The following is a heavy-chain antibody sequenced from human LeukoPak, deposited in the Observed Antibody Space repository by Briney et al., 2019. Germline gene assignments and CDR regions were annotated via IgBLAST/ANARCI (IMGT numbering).Heavy chain of an antibody. CDR1: GFTFASYG. Sequence: GGSLRLSCAASGFTFASYGMHWVRQAPGKGLEGVAVISFDESNKYYADSVQDRFTISRDNSKNTVYLQMNSLGPEDTAVYYCEKAPSNQWLFDYWGQGTLVTVSS. J-gene: IGHJ4*02. V-gene: IGHV3-30*18. CDR2: ISFDESNK. D-gene: IGHD5-12*01. CDR3: EKAPSNQWLFDY.